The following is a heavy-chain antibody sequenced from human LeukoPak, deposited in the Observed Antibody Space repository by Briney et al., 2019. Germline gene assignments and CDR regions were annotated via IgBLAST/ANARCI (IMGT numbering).Heavy chain of an antibody. Sequence: SETLSLTCTVSGDSISGSSYYWAWIRQPPGKGLEWIATIYYSGSTYYSPSLKSRVTISVDTSKNQFSLKLSSVTAADTAVYYCAATPFGVEMATITPNWGQGTLVTVSS. J-gene: IGHJ4*02. V-gene: IGHV4-39*07. CDR1: GDSISGSSYY. CDR2: IYYSGST. CDR3: AATPFGVEMATITPN. D-gene: IGHD5-24*01.